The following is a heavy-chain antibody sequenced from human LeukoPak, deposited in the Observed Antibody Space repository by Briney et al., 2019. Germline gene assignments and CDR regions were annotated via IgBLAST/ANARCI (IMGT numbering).Heavy chain of an antibody. Sequence: SETLSLTCTVSGDFITAYYWSWIRQPPGKGLEWIGYVYYSGSTEYNPSLRSRVTISVDTSKNQFSLKLSSVTAADTAVYYCARSLVDTAMVKGWFDPWGQGTLVTVSS. CDR2: VYYSGST. J-gene: IGHJ5*02. CDR1: GDFITAYY. V-gene: IGHV4-59*08. D-gene: IGHD5-18*01. CDR3: ARSLVDTAMVKGWFDP.